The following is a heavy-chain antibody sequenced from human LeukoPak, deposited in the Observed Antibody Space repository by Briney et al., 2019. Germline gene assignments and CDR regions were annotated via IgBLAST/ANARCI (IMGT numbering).Heavy chain of an antibody. J-gene: IGHJ4*02. Sequence: GESLKISRKGSGYSFTSYWIGWVRQMPGKGLEWMGIIYPGDSDTRYSPSFQGQVTISADKSISTAYLQWSSLKASDTAMYYCARRWVTYDSSGYYFDYWGQGTLVTVSS. V-gene: IGHV5-51*01. CDR3: ARRWVTYDSSGYYFDY. CDR2: IYPGDSDT. CDR1: GYSFTSYW. D-gene: IGHD3-22*01.